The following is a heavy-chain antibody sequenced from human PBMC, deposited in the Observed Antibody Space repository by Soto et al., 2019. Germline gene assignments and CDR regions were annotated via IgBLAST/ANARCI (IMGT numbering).Heavy chain of an antibody. Sequence: QVQLVQSGAEVKKPGASVKVSCKASGYSFTSYDIHWVRQATGQGLEWVGWMIPNSGDTDYAQKFQGRVTMTRNTSIRTAYMDLSGLRSEDTAVYFCARVPFLATSGSEIWGQGTTVTVSS. CDR2: MIPNSGDT. V-gene: IGHV1-8*01. D-gene: IGHD3-22*01. CDR3: ARVPFLATSGSEI. J-gene: IGHJ3*02. CDR1: GYSFTSYD.